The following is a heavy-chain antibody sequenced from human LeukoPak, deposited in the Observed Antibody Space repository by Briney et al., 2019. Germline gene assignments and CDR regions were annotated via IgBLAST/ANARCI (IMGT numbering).Heavy chain of an antibody. J-gene: IGHJ6*03. V-gene: IGHV3-7*01. Sequence: GGSLRLSCAASGFTFSSYWMSWVRQAPGKGLEWVANIRQDGSVQNYVHSVKGRFTISRDNSKNALYLQMNSLRAEDTAVYYCARVSSWYNYYYYMDVWGKGTTVTVSS. CDR2: IRQDGSVQ. D-gene: IGHD6-13*01. CDR3: ARVSSWYNYYYYMDV. CDR1: GFTFSSYW.